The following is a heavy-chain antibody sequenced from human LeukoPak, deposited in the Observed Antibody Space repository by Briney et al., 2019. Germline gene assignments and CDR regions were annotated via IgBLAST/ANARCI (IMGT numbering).Heavy chain of an antibody. CDR1: GYTFTSYY. Sequence: GASVKVSCKASGYTFTSYYMHWVRQAPGQGLEWMGIINPSGGSTSYAQKFQGRVTMTRDTSTSTVYMELSSLRSEDTAVYYCARALGSSWTPSWFDPWGLGTLVTVSS. D-gene: IGHD6-13*01. V-gene: IGHV1-46*01. CDR2: INPSGGST. J-gene: IGHJ5*02. CDR3: ARALGSSWTPSWFDP.